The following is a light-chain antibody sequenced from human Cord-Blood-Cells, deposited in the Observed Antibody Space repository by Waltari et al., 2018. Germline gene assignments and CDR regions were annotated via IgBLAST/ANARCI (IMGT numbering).Light chain of an antibody. CDR2: GAS. J-gene: IGKJ1*01. V-gene: IGKV3-15*01. Sequence: VLTQSPATLSMPPGETAPLSCRPSQSVSSNLAWYQQKPGQAPRLLIYGASTRATGIPARFSGSGSGTEFTLTISSLQSEDFAVYYCQQYNNWPPWTFGQGTKVEIK. CDR3: QQYNNWPPWT. CDR1: QSVSSN.